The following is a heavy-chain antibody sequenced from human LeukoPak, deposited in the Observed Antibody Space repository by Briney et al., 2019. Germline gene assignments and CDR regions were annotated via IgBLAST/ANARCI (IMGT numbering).Heavy chain of an antibody. CDR1: GFTFDDYA. Sequence: GGSLRLSCAASGFTFDDYAMHWVRQAPGKGLEWVSGISWNSGSIGYADSVKGRFTISRDNAKNSLYLQMNSLRAEDTALYYCAKGRYYYDSSGYSPGWYFDLWGRGTLVTVSS. D-gene: IGHD3-22*01. CDR3: AKGRYYYDSSGYSPGWYFDL. V-gene: IGHV3-9*01. J-gene: IGHJ2*01. CDR2: ISWNSGSI.